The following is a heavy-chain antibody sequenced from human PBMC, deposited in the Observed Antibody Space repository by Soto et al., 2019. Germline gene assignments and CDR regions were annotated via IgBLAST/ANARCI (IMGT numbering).Heavy chain of an antibody. CDR1: GGSISSSSYY. V-gene: IGHV4-39*07. Sequence: PSETLSLTCTVSGGSISSSSYYWGWIRQPPGKGLEWIGSIYYSGATYKDPSLKSRVTISVDTSKNQFSLKLSSVTAADTAVYYCARENIVLVPAAYYYYYGMDVWGQGTTVTVSS. J-gene: IGHJ6*02. D-gene: IGHD2-2*01. CDR3: ARENIVLVPAAYYYYYGMDV. CDR2: IYYSGAT.